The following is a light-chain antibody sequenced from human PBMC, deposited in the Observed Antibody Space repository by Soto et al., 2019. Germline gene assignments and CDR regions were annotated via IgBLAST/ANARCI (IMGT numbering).Light chain of an antibody. CDR3: QQLNSYPYT. Sequence: DIQLTQSPSFLSASVGDRVTITCRASQGISSYLAWYQQKPGKAPKLMIYAASTLQSGVPSRFSGSGSGTEITLTISSLQPEDFSTSYCQQLNSYPYTFGQGTKLEIK. J-gene: IGKJ2*01. CDR2: AAS. CDR1: QGISSY. V-gene: IGKV1-9*01.